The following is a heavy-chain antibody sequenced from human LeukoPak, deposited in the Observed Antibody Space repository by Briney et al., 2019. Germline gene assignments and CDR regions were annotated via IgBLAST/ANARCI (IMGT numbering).Heavy chain of an antibody. J-gene: IGHJ5*02. CDR2: ISGSGGST. Sequence: GGSLRLSCAASGFTFSSYAMSWVRQAPGKGLEWVSAISGSGGSTYYADSVKGRFTISRDNSKNTLYLQMNSLRAEDTAVYYCARGLGELARTRPFDPWGQGTLVTVSS. D-gene: IGHD1-7*01. CDR3: ARGLGELARTRPFDP. V-gene: IGHV3-23*01. CDR1: GFTFSSYA.